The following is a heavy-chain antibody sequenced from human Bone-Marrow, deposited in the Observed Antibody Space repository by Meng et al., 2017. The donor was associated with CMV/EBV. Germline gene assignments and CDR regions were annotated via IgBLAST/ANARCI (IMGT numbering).Heavy chain of an antibody. J-gene: IGHJ5*02. D-gene: IGHD3-3*02. CDR3: ARDSPLASSKFDP. CDR2: IYYSGST. CDR1: GGSISSSSYY. Sequence: SETLSLTCTVSGGSISSSSYYWGWIRQPPGKGLEWIGSIYYSGSTYYNPSLKSRVTISVDTSKNQFSLKLSSVTAADTAVYYCARDSPLASSKFDPWGQGNLVTVSS. V-gene: IGHV4-39*07.